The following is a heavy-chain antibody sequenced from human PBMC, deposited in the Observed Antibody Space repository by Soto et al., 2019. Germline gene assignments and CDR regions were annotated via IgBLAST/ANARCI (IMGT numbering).Heavy chain of an antibody. CDR1: GGYIISYY. J-gene: IGHJ4*02. Sequence: PSVTMSLTCTVSGGYIISYYWSWIRQPPGKGLDYIGYIHYSGSTNYNLSLKSRVTISLDTSKNQFSLKLSSVTAADTAVYYCARHGLGLDYWGQGTLVTVSS. V-gene: IGHV4-59*08. CDR3: ARHGLGLDY. CDR2: IHYSGST. D-gene: IGHD1-26*01.